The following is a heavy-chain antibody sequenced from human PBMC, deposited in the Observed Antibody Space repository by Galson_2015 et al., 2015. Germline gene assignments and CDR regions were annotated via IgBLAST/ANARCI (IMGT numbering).Heavy chain of an antibody. V-gene: IGHV3-30-3*01. CDR3: ARDYPLHCSSTSCYPNWFDP. J-gene: IGHJ5*02. Sequence: SLRLSCAASGFTFSSYAMHWVRQAPGKGLEWVAVISYDGSNKYYADSVKGRFTISRDNSKNTLYLQMNSLRAEDTAVYYCARDYPLHCSSTSCYPNWFDPWGQGTLVTVSS. CDR2: ISYDGSNK. CDR1: GFTFSSYA. D-gene: IGHD2-2*01.